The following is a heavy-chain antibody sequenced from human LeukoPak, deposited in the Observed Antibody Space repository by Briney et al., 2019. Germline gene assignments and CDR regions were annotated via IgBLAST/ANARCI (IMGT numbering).Heavy chain of an antibody. J-gene: IGHJ5*02. D-gene: IGHD3-3*01. Sequence: ASVKVSCKASGYTFTGYYMHWVRQAPGQGLEWMGRINPYSGGTNYAQQFQGRVTMTRDTSISTAYMELSRLRSDDTAVYYCAREGFWSGYYTHNWFDPWGQGTLVTVSS. CDR3: AREGFWSGYYTHNWFDP. CDR2: INPYSGGT. V-gene: IGHV1-2*06. CDR1: GYTFTGYY.